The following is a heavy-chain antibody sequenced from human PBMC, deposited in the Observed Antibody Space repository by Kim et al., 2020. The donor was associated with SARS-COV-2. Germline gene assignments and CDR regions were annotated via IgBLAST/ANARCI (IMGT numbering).Heavy chain of an antibody. J-gene: IGHJ5*02. V-gene: IGHV4-59*01. CDR1: GGSISRYF. Sequence: SETLSLTCTVSGGSISRYFWSWIRQPPGKGLEWIGYIYYNGNTNYNPSLKSRVTMSVDTSKSQISLMLTSVTAADTAVYYCARAQAQSSHYDTWGQGTLVTVSS. CDR2: IYYNGNT. CDR3: ARAQAQSSHYDT. D-gene: IGHD3-22*01.